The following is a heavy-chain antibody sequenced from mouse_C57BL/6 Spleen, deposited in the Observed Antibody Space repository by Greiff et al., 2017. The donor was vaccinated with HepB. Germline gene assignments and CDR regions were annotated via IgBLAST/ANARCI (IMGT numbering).Heavy chain of an antibody. CDR2: IHPNSGST. J-gene: IGHJ2*01. CDR3: ARKRGSSGYRFDY. CDR1: GYTFTSYW. D-gene: IGHD3-2*02. V-gene: IGHV1-64*01. Sequence: QVQLKQPGAELVKPGASVKLSCKASGYTFTSYWMHWVKQRPGQGLEWIGMIHPNSGSTNYNEKFKSKATLTVDKSSSTAYMQLSSLTSEDSAVYYCARKRGSSGYRFDYWGQGTTLTVSS.